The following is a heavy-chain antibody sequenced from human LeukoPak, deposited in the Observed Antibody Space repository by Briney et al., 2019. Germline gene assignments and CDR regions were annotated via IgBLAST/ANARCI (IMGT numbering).Heavy chain of an antibody. J-gene: IGHJ5*02. Sequence: GGSLTLSCAASGFTFRDYWMHWVRQTPGKGPMWVSCIDGDGRSTKYADSVKGRFTISRDNAKNTLYLQMNSLRADDTAVYYCARDPRSKGLDPWGQGTLVTVSS. CDR3: ARDPRSKGLDP. CDR1: GFTFRDYW. V-gene: IGHV3-74*03. CDR2: IDGDGRST. D-gene: IGHD1-14*01.